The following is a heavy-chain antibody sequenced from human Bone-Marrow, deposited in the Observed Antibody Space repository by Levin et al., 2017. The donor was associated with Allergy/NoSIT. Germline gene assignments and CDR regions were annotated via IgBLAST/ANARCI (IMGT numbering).Heavy chain of an antibody. CDR2: IGGGGVYT. J-gene: IGHJ4*02. D-gene: IGHD1-14*01. Sequence: PGGSLRLSCVASGLTFSEYAMTWVRQAPGRGLQWVSGIGGGGVYTYYADSVKGRFTISRDNSKNTRYLQMNSLRVEDTARYYCAKELRGFNRPIEYWGQGALVTVSP. CDR3: AKELRGFNRPIEY. CDR1: GLTFSEYA. V-gene: IGHV3-23*01.